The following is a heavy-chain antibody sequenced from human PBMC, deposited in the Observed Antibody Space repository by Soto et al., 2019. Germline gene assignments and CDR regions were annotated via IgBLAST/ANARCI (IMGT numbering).Heavy chain of an antibody. CDR1: GGSISSGGYS. J-gene: IGHJ4*02. V-gene: IGHV4-30-2*01. Sequence: SETLSLTCAVSGGSISSGGYSWSWIRQPPGKGLEWIGYIYHSGSTYYNPSLKSRVTISVDRSKNQFSLKLSSVTAADTAVYYCARGTYYYDSSGYYTPDNVDYWGQRTLVTVSS. CDR2: IYHSGST. D-gene: IGHD3-22*01. CDR3: ARGTYYYDSSGYYTPDNVDY.